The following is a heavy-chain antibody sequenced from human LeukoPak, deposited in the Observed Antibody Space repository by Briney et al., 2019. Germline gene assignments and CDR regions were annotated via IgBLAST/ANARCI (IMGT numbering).Heavy chain of an antibody. Sequence: GASVKVSCKASGYTFTSYYMHWVRQAPGQGLEWMGIINPSGGSTSYAQKFQGRVTMARDTSTSTVYMELSSLRSEDTAVYYCARGRDMVRGVKRQIHDAFDIWGQGTMVTVSS. J-gene: IGHJ3*02. CDR2: INPSGGST. D-gene: IGHD3-10*01. V-gene: IGHV1-46*01. CDR1: GYTFTSYY. CDR3: ARGRDMVRGVKRQIHDAFDI.